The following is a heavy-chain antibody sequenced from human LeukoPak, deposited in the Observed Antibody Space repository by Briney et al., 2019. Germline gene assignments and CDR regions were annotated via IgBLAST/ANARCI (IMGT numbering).Heavy chain of an antibody. CDR3: ARDYYDSSGYYSSPKDY. Sequence: GGSLRLSCAASGFTFSSYAMSWVRQAPGKGLEWVSAISGSGGSTYYADSVKGRFTISRDNSKNTLYLQMNSLRAEDTAVYYCARDYYDSSGYYSSPKDYWGQGTLVTVSS. CDR1: GFTFSSYA. V-gene: IGHV3-23*01. J-gene: IGHJ4*02. CDR2: ISGSGGST. D-gene: IGHD3-22*01.